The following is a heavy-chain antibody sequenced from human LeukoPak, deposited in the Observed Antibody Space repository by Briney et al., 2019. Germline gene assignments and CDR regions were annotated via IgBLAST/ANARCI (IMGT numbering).Heavy chain of an antibody. V-gene: IGHV3-49*04. CDR1: GFTFGDYA. CDR2: IRSKVYGGTP. Sequence: GGSLRLSCTASGFTFGDYAMTWVRQAPGKGLEGVGFIRSKVYGGTPEYAASETGRITISRDSSKGIAYLQMNSLKTEDTAVYYCTRDQTPYCWGQGTLVTVSS. CDR3: TRDQTPYC. J-gene: IGHJ4*02.